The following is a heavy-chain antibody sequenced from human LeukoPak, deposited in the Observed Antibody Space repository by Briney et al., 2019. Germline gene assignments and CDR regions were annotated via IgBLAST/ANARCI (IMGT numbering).Heavy chain of an antibody. CDR1: GFTFSSYW. Sequence: GGSLRLSCAASGFTFSSYWMSWVRQAPGKGLEWVANIKQDGSEKYYVDSVKGRFTISRDNAKNSLYLQMNSLRAEDTAVYYCVRDRGRASVDNWGQGTLVTVSS. J-gene: IGHJ4*02. V-gene: IGHV3-7*01. D-gene: IGHD1-26*01. CDR3: VRDRGRASVDN. CDR2: IKQDGSEK.